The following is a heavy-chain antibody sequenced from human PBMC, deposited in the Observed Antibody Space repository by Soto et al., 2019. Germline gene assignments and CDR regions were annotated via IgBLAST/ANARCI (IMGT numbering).Heavy chain of an antibody. D-gene: IGHD2-15*01. J-gene: IGHJ3*02. Sequence: TLSLTCTVSGGSISSGGYYWSWIRQHPGKGLEWIGYIYYSGSTYYNPSLKSRVTISVDTSKNQFSLKLSSVTAADTAVYYCARDGTYCSGGSCYEYAFDIWGQGTMVTVSS. V-gene: IGHV4-31*03. CDR2: IYYSGST. CDR1: GGSISSGGYY. CDR3: ARDGTYCSGGSCYEYAFDI.